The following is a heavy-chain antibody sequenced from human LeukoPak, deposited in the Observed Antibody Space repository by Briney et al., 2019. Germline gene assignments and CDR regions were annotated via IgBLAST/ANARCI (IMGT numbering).Heavy chain of an antibody. D-gene: IGHD3-16*02. J-gene: IGHJ3*02. V-gene: IGHV4-59*01. CDR2: IYYSGST. Sequence: SETLSLTCTVSGGSISSYYWSWIRQPPGKGLEWIGYIYYSGSTNYNPSLKSRVTISVDTSKNQFSLKLSSVTAADTAVYYCARYYDYVWGSCRDDAFDIWGQGTMVTVSS. CDR3: ARYYDYVWGSCRDDAFDI. CDR1: GGSISSYY.